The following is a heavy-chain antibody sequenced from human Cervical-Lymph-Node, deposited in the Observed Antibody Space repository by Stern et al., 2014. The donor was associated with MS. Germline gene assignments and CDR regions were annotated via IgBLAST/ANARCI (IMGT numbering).Heavy chain of an antibody. CDR2: ISSSSSYI. Sequence: EDQLVESGGGLVKPGGSLRLSCAASGFTFSSYSMNWVRQAPGKGLEWVSSISSSSSYIYYADSVKGRFTISRDNAKNSLYLQMNSLRAEDTAVYYCASSPLGYYDILPNSYWGQGTLVTVSS. J-gene: IGHJ4*02. D-gene: IGHD3-9*01. CDR1: GFTFSSYS. CDR3: ASSPLGYYDILPNSY. V-gene: IGHV3-21*01.